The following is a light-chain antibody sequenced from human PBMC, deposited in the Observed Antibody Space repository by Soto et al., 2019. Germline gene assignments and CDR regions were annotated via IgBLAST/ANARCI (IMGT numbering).Light chain of an antibody. V-gene: IGLV4-69*01. CDR3: QTWNTGIPVV. Sequence: QSVLTQSPSASASLGASVKLTCTLSSGHSTYAIAWHQQQPEKGPRYLMKVNNDGSHNKGDGIPDRFSGSSSGAERFLTISSLQSEDEADYYCQTWNTGIPVVFGGGTKLTVL. J-gene: IGLJ2*01. CDR2: VNNDGSH. CDR1: SGHSTYA.